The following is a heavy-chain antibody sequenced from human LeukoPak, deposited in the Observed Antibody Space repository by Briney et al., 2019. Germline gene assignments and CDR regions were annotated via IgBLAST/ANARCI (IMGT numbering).Heavy chain of an antibody. V-gene: IGHV1-46*01. J-gene: IGHJ6*03. CDR3: ARTRASLRSYYYYMDV. CDR1: GYTFTSYY. Sequence: ASVKVSCKASGYTFTSYYMHWVRQAPGQGLEWMGIINPSGGSTSYAQKFQGRVTMTRDTSTSTVYMELSSLRSEDTAVYYCARTRASLRSYYYYMDVWGKGTTVTVSS. D-gene: IGHD2-15*01. CDR2: INPSGGST.